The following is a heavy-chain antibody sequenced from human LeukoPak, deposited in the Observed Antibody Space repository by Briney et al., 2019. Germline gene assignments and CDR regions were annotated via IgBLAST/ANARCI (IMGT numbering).Heavy chain of an antibody. CDR2: ISYAGSNK. J-gene: IGHJ4*02. Sequence: GGSLRLSCTASGFTFGDYAMSWVRQAPGKGLEWVAVISYAGSNKYYADSVKGRFTISRDNSKNTLYLQMNSLRAEDTAVYYCARYDFWSGYSVYWGQGTLVTVSS. D-gene: IGHD3-3*01. CDR1: GFTFGDYA. V-gene: IGHV3-30*04. CDR3: ARYDFWSGYSVY.